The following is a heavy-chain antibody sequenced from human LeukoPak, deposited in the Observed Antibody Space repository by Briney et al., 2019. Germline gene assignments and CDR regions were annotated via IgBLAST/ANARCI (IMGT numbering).Heavy chain of an antibody. V-gene: IGHV5-51*01. D-gene: IGHD2/OR15-2a*01. CDR3: ARQHALGPNIGDYVDY. CDR1: GYSFTSYW. Sequence: GESLKISCKGSGYSFTSYWIGWVRQMPGKGLEWMGIIYPGDSDTRYSPSFQGQVTISADKSISTAYLQWSSLKASDTAMYYCARQHALGPNIGDYVDYWGQGTPVTVSS. J-gene: IGHJ4*02. CDR2: IYPGDSDT.